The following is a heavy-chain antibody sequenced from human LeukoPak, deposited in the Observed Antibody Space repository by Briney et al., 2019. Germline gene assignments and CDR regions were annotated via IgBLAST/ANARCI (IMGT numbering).Heavy chain of an antibody. V-gene: IGHV4-59*08. CDR3: ASTRGTRFDY. D-gene: IGHD2-15*01. Sequence: SETLSLTCAVYGGAFSGYYWSWIRQPPGKGLEWIGYIYYSGSTNYNPSLKSRVTISVDTSKNQFSLKLSSVTAADTAVYYCASTRGTRFDYWGQGTLVTVSS. J-gene: IGHJ4*02. CDR2: IYYSGST. CDR1: GGAFSGYY.